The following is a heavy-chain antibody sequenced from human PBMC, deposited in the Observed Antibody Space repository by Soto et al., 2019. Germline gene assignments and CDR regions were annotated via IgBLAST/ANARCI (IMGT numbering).Heavy chain of an antibody. Sequence: QMQLQESGPGLVKPSQTLSLTCTVSGGSISSGGYYWSWIRQHPGKGLEWIGYIYYSGSTYYNPSLKSRVTISVDTSKNQFSLKLSSVTAAHTAVYYCARAKKGIAAAENWFDPWGQGTLVTVSS. CDR2: IYYSGST. CDR1: GGSISSGGYY. J-gene: IGHJ5*02. V-gene: IGHV4-31*03. D-gene: IGHD6-13*01. CDR3: ARAKKGIAAAENWFDP.